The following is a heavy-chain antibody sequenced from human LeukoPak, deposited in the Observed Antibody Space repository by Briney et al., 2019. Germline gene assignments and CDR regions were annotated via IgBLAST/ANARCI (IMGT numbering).Heavy chain of an antibody. J-gene: IGHJ4*02. CDR2: IYYSGST. CDR3: ARAAEIQGGVDY. Sequence: SQTLSLTCTVSGGSISSGGYYWSWIRQHPGKGLEWIGYIYYSGSTYYNPSLKSRVTISVDTSKNQFSLKLSSVTAADTAVYYCARAAEIQGGVDYWGQGTLVTVSS. D-gene: IGHD1-1*01. CDR1: GGSISSGGYY. V-gene: IGHV4-31*03.